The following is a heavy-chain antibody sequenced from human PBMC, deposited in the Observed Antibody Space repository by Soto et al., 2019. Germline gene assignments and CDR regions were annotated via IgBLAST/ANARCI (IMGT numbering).Heavy chain of an antibody. CDR2: ISGSGGST. V-gene: IGHV3-23*01. CDR1: GFTFSSYA. J-gene: IGHJ5*02. CDR3: ALDHRDTAMDP. Sequence: AGGSLRLSCEASGFTFSSYAISWVRQAPGKGLEWVSAISGSGGSTYYADSVKGRCTISRDKSKNTLYLQMNSLRAEDTAVYYCALDHRDTAMDPWGQGTLVTVSS. D-gene: IGHD5-18*01.